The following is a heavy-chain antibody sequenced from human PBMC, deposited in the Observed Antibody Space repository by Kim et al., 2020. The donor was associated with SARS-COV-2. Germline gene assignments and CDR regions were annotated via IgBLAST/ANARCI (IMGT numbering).Heavy chain of an antibody. J-gene: IGHJ4*02. V-gene: IGHV4-31*02. CDR3: ARGRITIFGVVTEFDY. D-gene: IGHD3-3*01. Sequence: YLKSRVTISVDTSEKQFSLKLSSVTAADTAVYYCARGRITIFGVVTEFDYWGQGTLVTVSS.